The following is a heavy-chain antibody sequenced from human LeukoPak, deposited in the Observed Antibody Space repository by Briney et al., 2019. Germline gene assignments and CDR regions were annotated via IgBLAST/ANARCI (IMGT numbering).Heavy chain of an antibody. V-gene: IGHV3-30-3*01. D-gene: IGHD3-10*01. CDR3: ARDQGSGSSPFDY. Sequence: PGRSLRLSCAASGFTFSSYAMHWVRQAPGKGLEWVAVISYDGSNKYYADSVKGRFTISRDSSKNTLYLQMNSLRTEDTAVYYCARDQGSGSSPFDYWGQGTLVTVSS. J-gene: IGHJ4*02. CDR2: ISYDGSNK. CDR1: GFTFSSYA.